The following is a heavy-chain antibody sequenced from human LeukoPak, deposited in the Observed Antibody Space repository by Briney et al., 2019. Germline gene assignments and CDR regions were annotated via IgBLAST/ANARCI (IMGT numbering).Heavy chain of an antibody. D-gene: IGHD3-10*01. Sequence: GGSLRLSCAASGFTFSSYWMHWVRQAPGKGLVWVSRINSDGSSTSYADSVKGRFTISRDNAKNTLYLQMNSLRAEDTAVYYCARDLNYYGSGSYYKWDYYYGMDVWGQGTTVTVSS. CDR3: ARDLNYYGSGSYYKWDYYYGMDV. V-gene: IGHV3-74*01. CDR1: GFTFSSYW. CDR2: INSDGSST. J-gene: IGHJ6*02.